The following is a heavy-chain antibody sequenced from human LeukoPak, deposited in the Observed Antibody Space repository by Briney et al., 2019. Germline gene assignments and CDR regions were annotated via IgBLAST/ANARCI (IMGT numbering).Heavy chain of an antibody. Sequence: GGSLRLSCAASGFTFSSYSMNWVRQAPGKGLEWVPSISSSSSYIYYADSVKGRFTISRDNAKNSLYLQMNSLRAEDTAVYYCARGNDFWSGYYFDYWGQGTLVTVSS. CDR2: ISSSSSYI. J-gene: IGHJ4*02. D-gene: IGHD3-3*01. CDR3: ARGNDFWSGYYFDY. V-gene: IGHV3-21*01. CDR1: GFTFSSYS.